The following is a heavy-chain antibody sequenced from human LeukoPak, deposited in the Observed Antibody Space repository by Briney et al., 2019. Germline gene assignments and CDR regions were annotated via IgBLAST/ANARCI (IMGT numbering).Heavy chain of an antibody. CDR3: AKAYVDTAMVDAFDI. CDR2: ISWNSGSI. V-gene: IGHV3-9*01. D-gene: IGHD5-18*01. Sequence: GGSLRLSCAASGFTFYDYAMHWVRHAPGKGLEGVSGISWNSGSIGYADSVKGRFTISRDNAKNSLYLQMNSLRAEDTALYYCAKAYVDTAMVDAFDIWGQGTMVTVSS. J-gene: IGHJ3*02. CDR1: GFTFYDYA.